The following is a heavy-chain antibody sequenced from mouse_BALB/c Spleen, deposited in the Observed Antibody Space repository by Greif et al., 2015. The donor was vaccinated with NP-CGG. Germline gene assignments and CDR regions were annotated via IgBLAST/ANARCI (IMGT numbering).Heavy chain of an antibody. CDR1: GYAFSSYW. CDR3: AREVEYGNYYFDY. D-gene: IGHD2-10*02. Sequence: QVQLKDSGAELVRPGSSVKISCKASGYAFSSYWMNWVKQRPGQGLEWIGQIYPGNGDTNYNGKFKGKATLTADKSSSTAYMQLSSLTSEDSAVYFCAREVEYGNYYFDYWGQGTTLTVSS. V-gene: IGHV1-80*01. CDR2: IYPGNGDT. J-gene: IGHJ2*01.